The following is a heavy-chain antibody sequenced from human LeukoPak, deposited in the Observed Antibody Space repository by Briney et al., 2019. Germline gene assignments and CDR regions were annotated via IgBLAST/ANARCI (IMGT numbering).Heavy chain of an antibody. Sequence: ASVKVSCKASGYTFTSYGISWVRQAPGQGLEWMGWISAYNGNTNYAQKLQGRVTMTTDTSTSTAYMELRSLRSDDTAVCYCARDAPRSGSIARFDYWGQGTLVTVSS. CDR1: GYTFTSYG. J-gene: IGHJ4*02. CDR2: ISAYNGNT. CDR3: ARDAPRSGSIARFDY. V-gene: IGHV1-18*01. D-gene: IGHD3-3*01.